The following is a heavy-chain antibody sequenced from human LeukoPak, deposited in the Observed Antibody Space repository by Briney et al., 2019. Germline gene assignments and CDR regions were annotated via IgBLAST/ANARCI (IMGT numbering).Heavy chain of an antibody. CDR3: AKDVAPDSGWDLNY. Sequence: GGSLRLSCAVSGLTFSTYSMTWVRQGPGKGLEWVSSIYNSGAKIFYADSVKGRFTISRDNSKNMLYLQMNSLRVEDTAVYYCAKDVAPDSGWDLNYWGQGTLVTVSS. CDR2: IYNSGAKI. CDR1: GLTFSTYS. J-gene: IGHJ4*02. V-gene: IGHV3-23*01. D-gene: IGHD6-19*01.